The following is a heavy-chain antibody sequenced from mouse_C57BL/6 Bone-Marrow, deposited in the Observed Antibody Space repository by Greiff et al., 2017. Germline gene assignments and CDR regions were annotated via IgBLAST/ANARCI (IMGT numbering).Heavy chain of an antibody. CDR2: IDPSDSET. D-gene: IGHD4-1*01. J-gene: IGHJ1*03. CDR3: ARLGRGWYFDV. CDR1: GYTFTSYW. Sequence: QVQLQQPGAELVRPGSSVKLSCKASGYTFTSYWMHWVKQRPIQGLEWIGNIDPSDSETHSNQKFKDKATLTVDKSSSTAYMQLSSLTSEDSAVYYCARLGRGWYFDVWGTGTTVTVSS. V-gene: IGHV1-52*01.